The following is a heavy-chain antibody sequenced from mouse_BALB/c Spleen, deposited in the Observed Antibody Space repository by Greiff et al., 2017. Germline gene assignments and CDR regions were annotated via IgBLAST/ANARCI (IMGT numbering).Heavy chain of an antibody. CDR1: GYSITSGYY. CDR3: ARGGHGNYFDY. V-gene: IGHV3-6*02. CDR2: ISYDGSN. J-gene: IGHJ2*01. D-gene: IGHD1-2*01. Sequence: EVQLVESGPGLVKPSQSLSLTCSVTGYSITSGYYWNWIRQFPGNKLEWMGYISYDGSNNYNPSLKNRISITRDTSKNQFFLKLNSVTTEDTATYYCARGGHGNYFDYWGQGTTLTVSS.